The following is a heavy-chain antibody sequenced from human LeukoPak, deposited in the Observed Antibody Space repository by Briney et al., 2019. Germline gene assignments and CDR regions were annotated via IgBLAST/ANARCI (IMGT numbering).Heavy chain of an antibody. V-gene: IGHV3-30*18. CDR3: AKGGPQQWLVAY. D-gene: IGHD6-19*01. Sequence: PGGSLRLSCAASGFTFSLYGVHWVRQAPGKGLEWVALISYDGSDKYYTDSVKGRFTISRDDSKNTLYLQMNSLRVEDTAVYYCAKGGPQQWLVAYWGQGTLVTVSS. CDR1: GFTFSLYG. J-gene: IGHJ4*02. CDR2: ISYDGSDK.